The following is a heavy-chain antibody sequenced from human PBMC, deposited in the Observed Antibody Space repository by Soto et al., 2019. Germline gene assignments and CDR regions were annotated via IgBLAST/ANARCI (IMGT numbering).Heavy chain of an antibody. Sequence: QVQLVESGGGVVQPGRSLRLSCAASGFTFSSYAMHWVRQAPGKGLEWVAVISYDGSNKYYADSVKGRFTISRDNSKNTLYLQMNSLRAEDTAVYYCARDYCSGGSCYPANYYYGMDVWGQGTTVTVSS. CDR3: ARDYCSGGSCYPANYYYGMDV. J-gene: IGHJ6*02. CDR1: GFTFSSYA. D-gene: IGHD2-15*01. V-gene: IGHV3-30-3*01. CDR2: ISYDGSNK.